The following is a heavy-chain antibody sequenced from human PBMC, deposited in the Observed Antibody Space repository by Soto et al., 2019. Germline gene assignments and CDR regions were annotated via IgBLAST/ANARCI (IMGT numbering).Heavy chain of an antibody. Sequence: SVKVSCKASGGTFSSYAISWVRQAPGQGLEWMGGIIPIFGTANYAQKFQGRVTITADESTSTAYMELSSLRSEDTAVYYCARERAYCGGDCYSRAFDYWGQGTLVTVSS. V-gene: IGHV1-69*13. CDR1: GGTFSSYA. CDR3: ARERAYCGGDCYSRAFDY. D-gene: IGHD2-21*02. CDR2: IIPIFGTA. J-gene: IGHJ4*02.